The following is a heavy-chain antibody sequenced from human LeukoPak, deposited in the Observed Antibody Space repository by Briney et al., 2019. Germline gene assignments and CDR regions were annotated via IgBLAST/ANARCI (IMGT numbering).Heavy chain of an antibody. D-gene: IGHD5-12*01. Sequence: GGSLRLSCAASGFTFSSYWMSWVRQAPGKGLEWVANIKQGGSEKYYVDSVKGRFTISRDNAKNSLYLQMNSLRAEDTAVYYCAREVATIRGNSFDYWGQGTLVTVSS. CDR2: IKQGGSEK. CDR3: AREVATIRGNSFDY. V-gene: IGHV3-7*01. CDR1: GFTFSSYW. J-gene: IGHJ4*02.